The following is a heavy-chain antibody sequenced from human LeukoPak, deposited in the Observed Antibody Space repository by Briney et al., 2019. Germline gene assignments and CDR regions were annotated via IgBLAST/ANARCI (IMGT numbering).Heavy chain of an antibody. CDR2: ISAYNGNT. CDR1: GYTFTSYG. J-gene: IGHJ4*02. CDR3: ASSIRDSSSWYGGDSSGPGDY. D-gene: IGHD6-13*01. V-gene: IGHV1-18*01. Sequence: ASVKVSCKASGYTFTSYGISWVRQAPGQGLEWMGWISAYNGNTNYAQKLQGRVTMTRDTSTSTVYMELSSLRSEDTAVYYCASSIRDSSSWYGGDSSGPGDYWGQGTLVTVSS.